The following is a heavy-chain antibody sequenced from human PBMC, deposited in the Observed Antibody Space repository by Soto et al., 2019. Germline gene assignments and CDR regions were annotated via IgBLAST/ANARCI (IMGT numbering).Heavy chain of an antibody. V-gene: IGHV1-18*01. J-gene: IGHJ4*02. CDR3: AIADYGDDDY. CDR1: GYTFPTST. CDR2: IKAYSGNT. D-gene: IGHD4-17*01. Sequence: QLQLVQSGAEAKKPGASVKVSCKASGYTFPTSTISWVRQAPGQGLEWMGWIKAYSGNTNYAQNLQGRVTMTTDTSTNTAYMELRSLPTDDTAIYYCAIADYGDDDYWGQGTLVTVSS.